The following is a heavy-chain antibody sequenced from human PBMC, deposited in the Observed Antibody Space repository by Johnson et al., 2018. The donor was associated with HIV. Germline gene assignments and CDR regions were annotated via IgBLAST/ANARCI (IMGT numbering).Heavy chain of an antibody. CDR3: TKPSTGTYYGFHI. J-gene: IGHJ3*02. Sequence: QVQLVESGGGLVKPGGSLRLSCAASGFTFSSYGMHWVRQAPGTGLEWVAVISYDGSNKYYADSVKGRFTISRDNSKNTVWLQMNSLRGEDTAVYYCTKPSTGTYYGFHIWGQGTMVTVSS. CDR1: GFTFSSYG. CDR2: ISYDGSNK. V-gene: IGHV3-30*18.